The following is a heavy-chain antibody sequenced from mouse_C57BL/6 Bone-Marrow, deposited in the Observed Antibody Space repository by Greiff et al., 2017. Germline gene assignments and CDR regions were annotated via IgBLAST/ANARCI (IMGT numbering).Heavy chain of an antibody. CDR2: IHPNSGST. CDR1: GYTFTSYW. Sequence: QVQLQQPGAELVKPGASVKLSCKASGYTFTSYWMHWVKQRPGQGLEWIGMIHPNSGSTNYNEKFKSKATLTVDKSSSTAYMQLSSLTSEDSAVYYCAPDYYGSSYGGYFDVWGTATTVTVAS. J-gene: IGHJ1*03. CDR3: APDYYGSSYGGYFDV. D-gene: IGHD1-1*01. V-gene: IGHV1-64*01.